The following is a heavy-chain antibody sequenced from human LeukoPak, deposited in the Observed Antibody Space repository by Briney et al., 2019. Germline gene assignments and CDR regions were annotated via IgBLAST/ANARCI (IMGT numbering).Heavy chain of an antibody. CDR3: VKGQEYLEWFYEY. CDR1: GFTFDDYA. CDR2: ISSSSSYI. D-gene: IGHD3-3*01. J-gene: IGHJ4*02. Sequence: PGGSLRLSCAASGFTFDDYAMHWVRQAPGKGLEWVSSISSSSSYIYYADSVKGRFTISRDNAKNSLYLQMNSLRAEDTAVYYCVKGQEYLEWFYEYWGQGSLVTVSS. V-gene: IGHV3-21*01.